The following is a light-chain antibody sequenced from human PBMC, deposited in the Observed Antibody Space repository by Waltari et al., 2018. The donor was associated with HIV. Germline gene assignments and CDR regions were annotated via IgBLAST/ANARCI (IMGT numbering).Light chain of an antibody. CDR2: RDN. Sequence: QSVLTQPPSASGTPGQRVTISCSGTTSTVGSNFVSWYQQLPGTAPKLLIYRDNRRPSGLPDRFSGSKSGASASLAISGLRSEDEADYYCATWDGSLGGAYVFGAGTKVSVL. J-gene: IGLJ1*01. CDR1: TSTVGSNF. V-gene: IGLV1-47*01. CDR3: ATWDGSLGGAYV.